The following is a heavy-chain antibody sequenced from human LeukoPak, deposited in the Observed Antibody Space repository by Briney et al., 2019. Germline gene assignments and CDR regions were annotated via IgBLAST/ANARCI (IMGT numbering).Heavy chain of an antibody. CDR1: GFTFSSYS. CDR3: ARVGSGFNDY. J-gene: IGHJ4*02. CDR2: ISSSSSYI. V-gene: IGHV3-21*01. D-gene: IGHD6-19*01. Sequence: GGSLRLSCAASGFTFSSYSMNWVRQAPGKGLEWVSSISSSSSYIYFADSVKGRFTISRDNAKNSLYLQMNSLRAEDTAVYYCARVGSGFNDYWGQGTLVTVSS.